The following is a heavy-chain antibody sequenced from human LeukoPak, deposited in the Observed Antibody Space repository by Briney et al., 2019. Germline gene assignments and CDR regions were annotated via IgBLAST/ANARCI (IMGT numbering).Heavy chain of an antibody. CDR1: GFTFSSYA. Sequence: GGSLRLSCAASGFTFSSYAMSWVRQAPGKGLEWVSAISGSGGSIYYADSVKGRFTISRDNSKNTLYLQMNSLRAEDTAVYYCAKDSSGYFHYFDYWGQGTLVTVSS. CDR3: AKDSSGYFHYFDY. V-gene: IGHV3-23*01. D-gene: IGHD3-22*01. J-gene: IGHJ4*02. CDR2: ISGSGGSI.